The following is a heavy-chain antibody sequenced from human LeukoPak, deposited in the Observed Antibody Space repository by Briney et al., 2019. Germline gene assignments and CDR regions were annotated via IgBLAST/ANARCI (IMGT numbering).Heavy chain of an antibody. Sequence: SVKVSCKASGGTFSSYAISWVRQAPGQGLEWMGRIIPIFGTANYAQKFQGRVTITTDESTCTAYMELSSLRSEDTAVYYCASQSGDYGDYVWFDPWGQGTLVTVSS. CDR1: GGTFSSYA. CDR3: ASQSGDYGDYVWFDP. V-gene: IGHV1-69*05. D-gene: IGHD4-17*01. CDR2: IIPIFGTA. J-gene: IGHJ5*02.